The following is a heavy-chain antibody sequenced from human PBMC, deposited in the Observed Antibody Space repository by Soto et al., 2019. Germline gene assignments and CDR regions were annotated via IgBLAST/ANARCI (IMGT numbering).Heavy chain of an antibody. V-gene: IGHV5-51*01. D-gene: IGHD6-13*01. CDR2: IYPGDSDT. CDR3: ARSAAAAGPPVDH. Sequence: PGESLKLSCKGSGYSFTSYWIGWVRQMPGKGLEWMGIIYPGDSDTRYSPSFQGQVTISADKSISTAYLQWSSLKASDTAMYYCARSAAAAGPPVDHWGQGTLVTVSS. J-gene: IGHJ4*02. CDR1: GYSFTSYW.